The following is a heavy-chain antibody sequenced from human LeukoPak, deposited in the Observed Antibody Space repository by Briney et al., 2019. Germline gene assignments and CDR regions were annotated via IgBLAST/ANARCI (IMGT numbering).Heavy chain of an antibody. V-gene: IGHV3-74*01. D-gene: IGHD7-27*01. CDR2: INSDGSST. J-gene: IGHJ6*03. CDR3: ARAGGLGIQNYYYMDV. CDR1: GFTFSSYW. Sequence: GSLRLSCAASGFTFSSYWMHWVRQAPGKGLVWVSRINSDGSSTSYADSVKGRFTISRDNAKNTLYLQMNSLRAEDTAVYYCARAGGLGIQNYYYMDVWGKGTTVTVSS.